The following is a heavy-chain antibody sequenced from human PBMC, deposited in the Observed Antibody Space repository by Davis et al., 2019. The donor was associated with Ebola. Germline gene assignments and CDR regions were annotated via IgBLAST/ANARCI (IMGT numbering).Heavy chain of an antibody. V-gene: IGHV4-39*01. CDR2: IYYSGST. Sequence: PSETLSLTCTVSGGSISSSSYYWGWIRQPPGKGLEWIGSIYYSGSTYYNPSLKSRVTISVDTSKNQFSLKLSSVTAADTAVYYCARGGYNWITYNWFDPWGQGTLVTVSS. D-gene: IGHD1-20*01. J-gene: IGHJ5*02. CDR1: GGSISSSSYY. CDR3: ARGGYNWITYNWFDP.